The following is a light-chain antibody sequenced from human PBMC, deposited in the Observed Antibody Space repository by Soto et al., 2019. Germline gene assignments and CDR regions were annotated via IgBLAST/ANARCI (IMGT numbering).Light chain of an antibody. V-gene: IGLV2-14*03. CDR1: SSDVGGYNY. CDR2: EVS. CDR3: SSYTSSSTPYV. Sequence: QSALTQPASVSGSPRQSITISCTGTSSDVGGYNYVSWYQQHPGKAPKLMIYEVSNRPSGDSDRFSGSKSGNTASLTISGLQAEDEADYYCSSYTSSSTPYVFGSGTKVTVL. J-gene: IGLJ1*01.